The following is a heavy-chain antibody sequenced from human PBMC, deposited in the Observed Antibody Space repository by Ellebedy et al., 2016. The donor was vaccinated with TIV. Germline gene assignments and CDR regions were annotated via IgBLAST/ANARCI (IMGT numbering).Heavy chain of an antibody. CDR1: GFTFSNYA. CDR2: IRGSGHNT. D-gene: IGHD2-21*02. V-gene: IGHV3-23*01. Sequence: GESLKISXAASGFTFSNYAMSWVRQAPGKGLEWVSGIRGSGHNTYHAESVKGRFSISRDNSKNTVYLQMNSLRAEDTAVYYCARVVVTGAFDIWGQGTMVTVSS. J-gene: IGHJ3*02. CDR3: ARVVVTGAFDI.